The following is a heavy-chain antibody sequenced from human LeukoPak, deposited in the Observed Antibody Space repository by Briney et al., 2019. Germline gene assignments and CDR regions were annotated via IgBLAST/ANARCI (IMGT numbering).Heavy chain of an antibody. V-gene: IGHV3-23*01. J-gene: IGHJ5*02. D-gene: IGHD3-3*02. CDR3: ARDLAGP. CDR2: ITGSGGNT. Sequence: GASLRLSCAASGFAFSNYAMSWVRQAPGKGLEWVSAITGSGGNTYYADSVKGRFTISRDNSKNTLYLQMNSLRAEDTAVYYCARDLAGPWGQGTLVTVSS. CDR1: GFAFSNYA.